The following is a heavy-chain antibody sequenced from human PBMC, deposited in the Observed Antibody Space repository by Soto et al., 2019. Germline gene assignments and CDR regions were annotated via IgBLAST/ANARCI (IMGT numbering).Heavy chain of an antibody. CDR1: GYTFTSYG. V-gene: IGHV1-18*01. Sequence: QVHLVQSGAEVKKPGASVKVSCKGSGYTFTSYGITWVRQAPGQGLEWMGWISAHNGNTDYAQKLQGRVTVSRDTSTSTAYMELRSLRSDDTAVYYCARGRYGDYWGQGALVTVSS. J-gene: IGHJ4*02. CDR2: ISAHNGNT. CDR3: ARGRYGDY. D-gene: IGHD1-1*01.